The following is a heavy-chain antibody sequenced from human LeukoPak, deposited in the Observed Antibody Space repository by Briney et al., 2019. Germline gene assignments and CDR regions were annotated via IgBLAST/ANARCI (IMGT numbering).Heavy chain of an antibody. CDR2: IYYSGST. Sequence: SEPLSLTCTVSGGSISSYYWSWIRQPPGKGLEWIGYIYYSGSTNYNPSLKSRVSISVDTSKNQFSLKLSSVTAADTAVYYCARDTSGWYYFDYWGQGTLVTVSS. CDR1: GGSISSYY. CDR3: ARDTSGWYYFDY. D-gene: IGHD6-19*01. V-gene: IGHV4-59*01. J-gene: IGHJ4*02.